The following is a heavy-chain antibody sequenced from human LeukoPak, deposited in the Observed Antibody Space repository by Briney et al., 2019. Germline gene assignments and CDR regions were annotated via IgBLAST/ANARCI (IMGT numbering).Heavy chain of an antibody. D-gene: IGHD5-12*01. CDR3: ARQGVGYSGYDLYYFDY. V-gene: IGHV4-39*01. CDR1: GGSISSSSYY. CDR2: IYYSGST. Sequence: SETLSLTCTVSGGSISSSSYYWGWIRQPPGKGLEWIGSIYYSGSTYYNPSLKSRVTISVDTSKNRFSLKLSSVTAADTAVYYCARQGVGYSGYDLYYFDYWGQGTLVTVSS. J-gene: IGHJ4*02.